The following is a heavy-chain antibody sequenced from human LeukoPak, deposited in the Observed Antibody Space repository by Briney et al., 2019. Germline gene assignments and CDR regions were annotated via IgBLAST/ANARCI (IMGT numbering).Heavy chain of an antibody. V-gene: IGHV3-7*03. D-gene: IGHD1-26*01. CDR3: ARGRSGSYRDAFDI. Sequence: PGGSLRLSCEGSAFIFSGHWMNWVRQTPGKGLEWVASIKEDGSERQYVDSVKGRFSISRDNTKGSLFLQLNSLRAEDTAVYYCARGRSGSYRDAFDIWGQGTMVTVSS. CDR1: AFIFSGHW. CDR2: IKEDGSER. J-gene: IGHJ3*02.